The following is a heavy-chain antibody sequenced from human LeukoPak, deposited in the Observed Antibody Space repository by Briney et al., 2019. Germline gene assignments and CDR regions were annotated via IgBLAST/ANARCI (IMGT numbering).Heavy chain of an antibody. J-gene: IGHJ5*02. CDR2: IIPIFGTA. Sequence: GASLKVSCKASRYTFTGYYMCWVRQAPGQGLEWMGGIIPIFGTANYAQKFQGRVTITADKSTSTAYMELSSLRSEDTAVYYCARTFSIFGVAFDPWGQGTLVTVSS. V-gene: IGHV1-69*06. CDR3: ARTFSIFGVAFDP. CDR1: RYTFTGYY. D-gene: IGHD3-3*01.